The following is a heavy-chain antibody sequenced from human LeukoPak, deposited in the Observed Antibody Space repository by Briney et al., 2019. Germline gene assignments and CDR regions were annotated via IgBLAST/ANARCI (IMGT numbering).Heavy chain of an antibody. CDR1: GFTFSSYG. CDR3: AKIDSSGWYNKAAFDY. Sequence: SGGSLRLSCAASGFTFSSYGMHWVRQAPGKGLEWVAFIRYDGSNKYYADSVKGRFTISRDNSKNTLYLQMNSLRAEDTAVYYRAKIDSSGWYNKAAFDYWGQGTLVTVSS. V-gene: IGHV3-30*02. D-gene: IGHD6-19*01. CDR2: IRYDGSNK. J-gene: IGHJ4*02.